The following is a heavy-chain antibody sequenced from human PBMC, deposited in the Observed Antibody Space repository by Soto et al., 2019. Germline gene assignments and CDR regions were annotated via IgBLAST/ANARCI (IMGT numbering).Heavy chain of an antibody. V-gene: IGHV4-59*01. J-gene: IGHJ5*02. CDR3: AGSGERYQLHTTKWFDP. D-gene: IGHD2-2*01. CDR1: GGSISSYY. CDR2: IYYSGST. Sequence: SETLSLTCTVSGGSISSYYWSWIRQPPGKGLEWIGYIYYSGSTNYNPSLKSRVTISVDTSKNQFSLKLSSVTAADTAVYYCAGSGERYQLHTTKWFDPWGQGTLVTAS.